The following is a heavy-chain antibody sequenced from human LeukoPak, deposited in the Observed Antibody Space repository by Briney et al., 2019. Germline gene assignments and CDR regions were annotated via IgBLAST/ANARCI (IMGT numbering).Heavy chain of an antibody. CDR2: IFSGGST. CDR1: GFTVSDNY. J-gene: IGHJ5*02. V-gene: IGHV3-53*05. Sequence: GGSLRLSCSASGFTVSDNYMNWVRLAPGRGLEWVSVIFSGGSTYYADSVKGRFTISRDDSKNTLYMQMNSLRAEDTAVYYCARSGISNWFDPWGQGTLVTVSS. D-gene: IGHD1-26*01. CDR3: ARSGISNWFDP.